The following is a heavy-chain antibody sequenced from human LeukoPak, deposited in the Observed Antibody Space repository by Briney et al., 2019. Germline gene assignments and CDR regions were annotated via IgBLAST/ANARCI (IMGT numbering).Heavy chain of an antibody. CDR2: IYHSGST. Sequence: PSETLSLTCTVSGGSISSGGNYWSWIRQLPGKGLEWIGYIYHSGSTYYNPSLESRVTISVDTSKNQFSLRLSSVTAADTAVYYCARGLFLDVWGQGTTVTVSS. J-gene: IGHJ6*02. CDR3: ARGLFLDV. D-gene: IGHD2-15*01. CDR1: GGSISSGGNY. V-gene: IGHV4-31*03.